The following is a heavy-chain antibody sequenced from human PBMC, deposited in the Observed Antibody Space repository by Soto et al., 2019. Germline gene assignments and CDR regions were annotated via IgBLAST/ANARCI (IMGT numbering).Heavy chain of an antibody. CDR1: GYTFTGYY. Sequence: ASVKVSCKASGYTFTGYYMHWVRQAPGQGLEWMGWINPNSGGTNYAQKFQGRVTMTRDTSISTAYMELSRLRSDDTAVYYCARGPLPGYSSGWYGWLDPWGQGTLVTV. CDR3: ARGPLPGYSSGWYGWLDP. CDR2: INPNSGGT. D-gene: IGHD6-19*01. V-gene: IGHV1-2*02. J-gene: IGHJ5*02.